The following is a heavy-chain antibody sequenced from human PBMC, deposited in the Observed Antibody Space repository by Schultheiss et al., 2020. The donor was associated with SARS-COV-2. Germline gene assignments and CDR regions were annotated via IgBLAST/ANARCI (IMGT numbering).Heavy chain of an antibody. V-gene: IGHV3-23*01. CDR2: ISAGGSST. J-gene: IGHJ5*02. D-gene: IGHD6-19*01. CDR1: GFTFDDYA. Sequence: GGSLRLSCAASGFTFDDYAMHWVRQAPGKGLEWVSGISAGGSSTYYADSVKGRFTISRDNSKNTLYLQMSSLRTEDTAVYYCARAGLSGGWYWFDPWGQGTLVTVSS. CDR3: ARAGLSGGWYWFDP.